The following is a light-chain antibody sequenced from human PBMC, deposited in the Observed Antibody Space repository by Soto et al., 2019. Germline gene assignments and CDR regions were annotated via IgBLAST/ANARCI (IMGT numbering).Light chain of an antibody. V-gene: IGKV3-20*01. CDR1: QSVSRSY. Sequence: EIVLTQSPRTLSLSPGERATLSCRASQSVSRSYLAWYQQKPGQAPRLLIYGASSRATGMPDRFSGSGSGTDFTLTISRLGPEDFAVYYCQQYGSTPPNTFGQGTKLEIK. J-gene: IGKJ2*01. CDR2: GAS. CDR3: QQYGSTPPNT.